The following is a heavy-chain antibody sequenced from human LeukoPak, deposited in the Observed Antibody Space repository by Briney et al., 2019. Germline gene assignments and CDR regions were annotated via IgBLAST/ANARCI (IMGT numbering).Heavy chain of an antibody. V-gene: IGHV3-23*01. CDR3: AKPYQLLDFDY. J-gene: IGHJ4*02. CDR2: ISGSGGST. CDR1: GFTFSNSA. D-gene: IGHD2-2*01. Sequence: GGSLRLSCAASGFTFSNSAMSWVRQAPGKGLEWVSAISGSGGSTYYADSVKGRFTISRDNSKNTLYLQMNSLRAEDTAVYYCAKPYQLLDFDYWGQGTLVTVSS.